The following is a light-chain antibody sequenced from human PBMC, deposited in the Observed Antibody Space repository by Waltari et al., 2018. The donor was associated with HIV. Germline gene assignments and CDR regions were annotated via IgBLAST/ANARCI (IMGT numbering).Light chain of an antibody. Sequence: QSAMTQPDSVSGSPGQSITISCTGTSSDVGSYNLVSWDQQHPGKAPKLMIYEVSKRPSGVSNRFSGSKSGNTASLTISGLQAEDEADYYCCSYAGSSTPVVFGGGTKLTVL. CDR1: SSDVGSYNL. V-gene: IGLV2-23*02. J-gene: IGLJ2*01. CDR2: EVS. CDR3: CSYAGSSTPVV.